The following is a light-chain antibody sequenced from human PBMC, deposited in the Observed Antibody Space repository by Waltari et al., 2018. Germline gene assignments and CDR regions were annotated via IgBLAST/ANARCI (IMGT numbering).Light chain of an antibody. CDR2: DVT. Sequence: QSALTQPASVSGSPGQSITISCTGTSVDIGGYHYVSWYQQHPGKAPKLMIYDVTRWPSGVSNRFSGSKSGNTASLTISGLQAEDEADYYCTSYTSTNTVIFGGGTKVTV. J-gene: IGLJ2*01. V-gene: IGLV2-14*03. CDR3: TSYTSTNTVI. CDR1: SVDIGGYHY.